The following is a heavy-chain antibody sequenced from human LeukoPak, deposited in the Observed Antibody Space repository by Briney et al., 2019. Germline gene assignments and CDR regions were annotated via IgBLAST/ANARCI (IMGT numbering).Heavy chain of an antibody. CDR1: GYTFTSYG. J-gene: IGHJ5*01. CDR2: ISAYNGNT. V-gene: IGHV1-18*01. D-gene: IGHD3-10*02. CDR3: AKESRITMLCGDS. Sequence: EASVKVSCKASGYTFTSYGISWVRQAPGQGLEWMGWISAYNGNTNYAQKFQGRVTITADKSTSTAYMELNSLRAEDTAVYYCAKESRITMLCGDSWGQGTLVTVSS.